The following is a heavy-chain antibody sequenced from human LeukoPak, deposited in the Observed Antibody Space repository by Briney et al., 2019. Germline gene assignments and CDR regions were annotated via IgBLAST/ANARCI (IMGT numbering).Heavy chain of an antibody. CDR1: GYTFTDYY. Sequence: ASVKVSCKASGYTFTDYYMHWVRQAPGQGLEWMGRINPNSGGTNYAQKFQGRVAMARDTSISTAYLELSRLRSDDTAIYYCARGYCSAGSCTLLDYWGQGTLVTVSS. CDR2: INPNSGGT. D-gene: IGHD2-15*01. V-gene: IGHV1-2*06. J-gene: IGHJ4*02. CDR3: ARGYCSAGSCTLLDY.